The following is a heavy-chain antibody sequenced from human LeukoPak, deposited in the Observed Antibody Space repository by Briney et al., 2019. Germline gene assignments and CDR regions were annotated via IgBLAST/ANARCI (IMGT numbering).Heavy chain of an antibody. CDR3: ATLTTVANAFYFDY. CDR1: GGSISDYY. CDR2: IYTNGNS. Sequence: SETLSLTCTVSGGSISDYYWSWIRQPAGKGLEWIGRIYTNGNSNYNPSLKGRVTMSVDTSKNQFSLKLSSVTAADTAVYYCATLTTVANAFYFDYWGQGTLVTVSS. V-gene: IGHV4-4*07. J-gene: IGHJ4*02. D-gene: IGHD4-23*01.